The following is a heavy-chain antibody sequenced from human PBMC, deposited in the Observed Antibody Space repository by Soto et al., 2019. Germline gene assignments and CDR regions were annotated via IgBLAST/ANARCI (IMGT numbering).Heavy chain of an antibody. CDR3: AREGTGYTCAFDI. Sequence: QVQLVQSGAEVKKPGASVKVSCKASGYTFTSYYMHWVRQAPGQGLEWMGIINPSGGSTSYAQKFRGRVTMPRDTSTRAVYMELSSLRSEDTAVYYCAREGTGYTCAFDIWGQGTMVTVSS. D-gene: IGHD1-20*01. CDR2: INPSGGST. V-gene: IGHV1-46*01. CDR1: GYTFTSYY. J-gene: IGHJ3*02.